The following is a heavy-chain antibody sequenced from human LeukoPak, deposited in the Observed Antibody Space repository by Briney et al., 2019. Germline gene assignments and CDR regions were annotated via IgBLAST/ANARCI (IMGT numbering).Heavy chain of an antibody. V-gene: IGHV3-7*01. J-gene: IGHJ6*02. D-gene: IGHD6-13*01. CDR3: AREVGIAAAFYYYYGMDV. CDR1: GFTFSSYW. Sequence: GGSLRLSCAASGFTFSSYWMSWVRQAPGKGLEWVANIKQDGSEKYYVDSVKGRFTISRDNAKNSLYLQMNSLRAEDTAVYYCAREVGIAAAFYYYYGMDVGGQGPTVTVS. CDR2: IKQDGSEK.